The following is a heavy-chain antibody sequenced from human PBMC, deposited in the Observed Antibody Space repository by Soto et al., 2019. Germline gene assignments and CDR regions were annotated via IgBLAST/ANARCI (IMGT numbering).Heavy chain of an antibody. V-gene: IGHV3-33*01. CDR3: AREVGSITMIVVVGGVPDV. J-gene: IGHJ6*02. Sequence: GGSLRLSCAAPGFTFSSYGMHWVRQAPGKGLEWVAVIWYDGSNKYYADSVKGRFTISRDNSKNTLYLQMNSLRAEDTAVYYCAREVGSITMIVVVGGVPDVWGQGTTVTVSS. CDR1: GFTFSSYG. D-gene: IGHD3-22*01. CDR2: IWYDGSNK.